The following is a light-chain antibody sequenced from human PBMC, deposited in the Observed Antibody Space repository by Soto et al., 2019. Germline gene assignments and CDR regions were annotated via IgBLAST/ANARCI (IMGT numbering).Light chain of an antibody. Sequence: QSVLTQPDSVSGSHGQSITISCTGSSSDIGGYNYVSWYQQHPGKAPKLLIFDVTNRPSGVSSRFSGSTSGNTASLTISGLQGEDDADFYCCSSTSRSTFVFGSGTKLTVL. CDR2: DVT. CDR3: CSSTSRSTFV. CDR1: SSDIGGYNY. J-gene: IGLJ1*01. V-gene: IGLV2-14*03.